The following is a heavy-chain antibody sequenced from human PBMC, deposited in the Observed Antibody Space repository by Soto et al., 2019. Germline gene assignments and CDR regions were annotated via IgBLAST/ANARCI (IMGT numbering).Heavy chain of an antibody. J-gene: IGHJ6*01. CDR3: ARGQAPPRIQLWLQIRVYDYGGMDV. D-gene: IGHD5-18*01. CDR1: GGSISSYY. V-gene: IGHV4-59*01. Sequence: SETLSRTCTVSGGSISSYYWSWIRQPTGKGLEWIGYIYYSGSTNYNPSLQSRVTISVATSKNQCSLKLSSVTAADTAVYYCARGQAPPRIQLWLQIRVYDYGGMDVWGQGTTVTVSS. CDR2: IYYSGST.